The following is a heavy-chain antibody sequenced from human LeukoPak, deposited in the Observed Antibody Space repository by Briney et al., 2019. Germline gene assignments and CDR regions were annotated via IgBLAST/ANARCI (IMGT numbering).Heavy chain of an antibody. CDR2: ISSSSSYI. D-gene: IGHD4-17*01. J-gene: IGHJ4*02. CDR3: ARDRGHGDDGEVY. CDR1: GFTFSSYS. V-gene: IGHV3-21*01. Sequence: PGGSLRLSCAASGFTFSSYSMNWVRQAPGKGLEWVSSISSSSSYIYYVDSVKGRFTISRDNAKNSLYLQMNSLRAEDTAVYYCARDRGHGDDGEVYWGQGTLVTVSS.